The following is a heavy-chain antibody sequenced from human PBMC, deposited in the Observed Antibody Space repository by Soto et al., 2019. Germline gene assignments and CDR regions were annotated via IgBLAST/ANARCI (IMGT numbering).Heavy chain of an antibody. Sequence: PGGSLRLSCAASGFTFSNYDMHWVRQAPGKGLEWVAVISFDGSNKYYADSVKGRLTVSRDYAKKKLYLEMNSLRTEDTAVYFCAKPIVAAGYYGMDVWGQGTTVTVSS. D-gene: IGHD6-13*01. V-gene: IGHV3-30*18. CDR3: AKPIVAAGYYGMDV. CDR2: ISFDGSNK. CDR1: GFTFSNYD. J-gene: IGHJ6*02.